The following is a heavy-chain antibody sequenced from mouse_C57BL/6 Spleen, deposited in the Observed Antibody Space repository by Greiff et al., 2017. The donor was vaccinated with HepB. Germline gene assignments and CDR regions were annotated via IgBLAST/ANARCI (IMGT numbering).Heavy chain of an antibody. J-gene: IGHJ4*01. CDR3: ARDPIYYDYDEDYAMDY. D-gene: IGHD2-4*01. CDR1: GYTFTSYW. V-gene: IGHV1-72*01. Sequence: QVQLKQPGAELVKPGASVKLSCKASGYTFTSYWMHWVKQRPGRGLEWIGRIDPNSGGTKYNEKFKSKATLTVDKPSSTAYMQLSSLTSEDSAVYYCARDPIYYDYDEDYAMDYWGQGTSVTVSS. CDR2: IDPNSGGT.